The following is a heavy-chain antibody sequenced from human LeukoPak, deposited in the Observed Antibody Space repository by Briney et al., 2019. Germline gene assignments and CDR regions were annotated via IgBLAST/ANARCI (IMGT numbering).Heavy chain of an antibody. CDR2: IRSKAYGGTT. CDR1: GFTFGDYA. D-gene: IGHD3-10*01. V-gene: IGHV3-49*04. J-gene: IGHJ4*02. Sequence: PGGSLRLSCTASGFTFGDYAMSWVRQAPGKGLEWVGFIRSKAYGGTTEYAASVKGRSTISRDDSKSIAYLQMNSLKTEDTAVYYCTRVVVRENVGFDYWGQGTLVTVSS. CDR3: TRVVVRENVGFDY.